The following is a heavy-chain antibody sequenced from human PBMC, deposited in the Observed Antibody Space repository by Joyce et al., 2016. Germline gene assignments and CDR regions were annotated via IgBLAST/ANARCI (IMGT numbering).Heavy chain of an antibody. CDR3: AHAPATDRYYGMDV. D-gene: IGHD6-25*01. Sequence: QVTLKESGPTLVKPTQTLTLTCTFSGFSLITRGVGVGWIRQPPGKALEWHALIYWDDDKRDSSSLKSRLTITKDTSKNQVVLTMTNMYPVDTATYYCAHAPATDRYYGMDVWGQGTTVTVSS. J-gene: IGHJ6*02. CDR2: IYWDDDK. CDR1: GFSLITRGVG. V-gene: IGHV2-5*02.